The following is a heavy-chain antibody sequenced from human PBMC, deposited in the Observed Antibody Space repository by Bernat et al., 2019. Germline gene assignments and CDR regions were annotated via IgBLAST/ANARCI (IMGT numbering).Heavy chain of an antibody. CDR1: GFTFSSYG. Sequence: QMQLVESGGGVAQPGRSLRLSCAASGFTFSSYGIHWVRQAPGKGLEWVALISYDGSNKYFADSVMGRFTISRDNSKSTLYLQMNSLRDEDTAMYYCAKATSSVWYDEYYYYMDVWGKGTTVIVSS. CDR2: ISYDGSNK. V-gene: IGHV3-30*18. D-gene: IGHD6-19*01. CDR3: AKATSSVWYDEYYYYMDV. J-gene: IGHJ6*03.